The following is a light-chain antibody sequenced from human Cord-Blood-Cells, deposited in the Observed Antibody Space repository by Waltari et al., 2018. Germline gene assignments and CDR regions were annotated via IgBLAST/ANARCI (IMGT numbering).Light chain of an antibody. CDR3: CSYAGSSTYVV. V-gene: IGLV2-23*01. CDR2: EGS. CDR1: SSDVRSYHL. Sequence: QSALTQPASVSGSPGQSITISCTGTSSDVRSYHLVPLYQQHPGKAPKLMIYEGSKRPSGVSNRFSGSKSGNTASLTISGLQAEDEADYYCCSYAGSSTYVVFGGGTKLTVL. J-gene: IGLJ2*01.